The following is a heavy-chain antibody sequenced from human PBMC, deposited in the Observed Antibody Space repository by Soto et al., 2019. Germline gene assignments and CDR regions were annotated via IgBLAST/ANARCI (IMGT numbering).Heavy chain of an antibody. D-gene: IGHD6-13*01. Sequence: SETLSLTCTVSGGSISSGGYYWSWIRQHPGKGLEWIGYIYYSGSTYYNPSLKSRVTISVDTSKNQFSLKLSSVTAADTAVYYCASTYSSSGPGLDWGQGTPVTVSS. CDR1: GGSISSGGYY. CDR2: IYYSGST. CDR3: ASTYSSSGPGLD. V-gene: IGHV4-31*03. J-gene: IGHJ4*02.